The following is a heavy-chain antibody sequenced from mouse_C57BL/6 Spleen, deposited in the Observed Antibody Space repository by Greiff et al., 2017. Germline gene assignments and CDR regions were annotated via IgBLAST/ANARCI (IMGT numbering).Heavy chain of an antibody. D-gene: IGHD1-1*01. Sequence: VKLQESGAELVKPGASVKISCKASGYAFSSYWMNWVKQRPGKGLEWIGQIYPGGGDTNYNGKFKGKATLTADNSSSTAYMQRSSLTSEDTSVYYCARYYGSCFLDYWGQGTTLTVSS. CDR2: IYPGGGDT. CDR3: ARYYGSCFLDY. J-gene: IGHJ2*01. CDR1: GYAFSSYW. V-gene: IGHV1-80*01.